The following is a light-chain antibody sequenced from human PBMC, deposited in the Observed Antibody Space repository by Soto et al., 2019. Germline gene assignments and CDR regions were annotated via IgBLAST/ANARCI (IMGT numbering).Light chain of an antibody. Sequence: QSVLTQSPSASASLGASVKLTCTLSSGHSSYAIAWHQQQPEKGPRFLMKLNSGGSLTKGDGIPDRFSGSSSGAERYLTISSLQSEDEADYYCQTWGTGIVVFGGGTQLTVL. V-gene: IGLV4-69*01. CDR2: LNSGGSL. CDR1: SGHSSYA. CDR3: QTWGTGIVV. J-gene: IGLJ7*01.